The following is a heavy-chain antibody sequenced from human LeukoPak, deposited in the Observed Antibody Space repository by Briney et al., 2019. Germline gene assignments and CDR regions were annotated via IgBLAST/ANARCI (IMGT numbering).Heavy chain of an antibody. V-gene: IGHV1-8*03. CDR1: GYTFTSYA. J-gene: IGHJ3*02. Sequence: ASVKVSCKASGYTFTSYAMNWVRQAPGQGLEWMGWMNPNSGNTGYAQKFQGRFTITRNTSISTAYMELSSLRSEDTAVYYCARVPTKNWNFYLYAFDIWGQGTMVTVSS. CDR2: MNPNSGNT. CDR3: ARVPTKNWNFYLYAFDI. D-gene: IGHD1-7*01.